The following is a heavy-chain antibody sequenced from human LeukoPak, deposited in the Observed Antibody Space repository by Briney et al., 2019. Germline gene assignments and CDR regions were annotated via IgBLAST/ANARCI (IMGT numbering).Heavy chain of an antibody. CDR1: GFTFSNYV. CDR3: AKVRASSGWFNSDY. V-gene: IGHV3-23*01. D-gene: IGHD6-19*01. CDR2: ISGSGDST. J-gene: IGHJ4*02. Sequence: GGSLRLSCAASGFTFSNYVMSWVRQAPGKGLEWVSGISGSGDSTYYADSVKGRFTISRDNSKNTLYLQMNSLRVEDTATYYCAKVRASSGWFNSDYWGQGTLVTVSS.